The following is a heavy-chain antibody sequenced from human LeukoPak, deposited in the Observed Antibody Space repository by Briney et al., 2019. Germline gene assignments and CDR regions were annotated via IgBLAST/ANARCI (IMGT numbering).Heavy chain of an antibody. V-gene: IGHV4-30-4*01. Sequence: SQTLSLTCTVSGGSISSGDYYWSWIRQPPGKGLEWIVYIYYSGSTYYNPSLKSRVTISVDTSKNQFSLKLSSVTAADTAVYYCARESAVTGTTVGFDYWGQGTLVTVSS. D-gene: IGHD1-20*01. CDR3: ARESAVTGTTVGFDY. J-gene: IGHJ4*02. CDR1: GGSISSGDYY. CDR2: IYYSGST.